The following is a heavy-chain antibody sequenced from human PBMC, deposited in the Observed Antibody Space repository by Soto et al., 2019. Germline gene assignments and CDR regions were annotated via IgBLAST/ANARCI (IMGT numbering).Heavy chain of an antibody. D-gene: IGHD3-22*01. CDR2: IYYSGST. CDR1: GGSISSYY. V-gene: IGHV4-59*01. CDR3: ARASFIGSGYTPLTYFQH. Sequence: SETLSLTCTVSGGSISSYYWSWIRQPPGKGLEWIGYIYYSGSTNYNPSLKSRVTISVDTSKNQFSLKLSSVTAADTAVYYCARASFIGSGYTPLTYFQHWGQGTLVTVSS. J-gene: IGHJ1*01.